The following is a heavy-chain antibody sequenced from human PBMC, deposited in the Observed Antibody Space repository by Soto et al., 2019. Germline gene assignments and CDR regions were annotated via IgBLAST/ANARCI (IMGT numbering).Heavy chain of an antibody. J-gene: IGHJ4*02. D-gene: IGHD7-27*01. CDR3: ASHLGPTNWGGGYFDY. Sequence: QLQLQESGPGLVKPSETLSLTCFVSGGSISSNNYYWGWIRQPPGKGLEWIGSMSYSRSTYYNPSLKGRVTISVDTYKNQFSLKQTSVTAADTAVYYCASHLGPTNWGGGYFDYWGQGPLVTVSS. CDR2: MSYSRST. V-gene: IGHV4-39*01. CDR1: GGSISSNNYY.